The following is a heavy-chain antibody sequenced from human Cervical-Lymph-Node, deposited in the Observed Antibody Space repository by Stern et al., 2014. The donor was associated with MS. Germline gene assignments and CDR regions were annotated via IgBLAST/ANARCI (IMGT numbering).Heavy chain of an antibody. Sequence: QLLESGPELKKPGTSVKVSCKASGFTFSSSAMRWVRQAPGKGLEWMGWIVVGSGNTNYAQKFQERVTITRDMSTSTAYMELSSLRSEDTAVYYCAAEYRLGSGWETWGQGTLVTVSS. J-gene: IGHJ5*02. V-gene: IGHV1-58*02. D-gene: IGHD6-19*01. CDR3: AAEYRLGSGWET. CDR1: GFTFSSSA. CDR2: IVVGSGNT.